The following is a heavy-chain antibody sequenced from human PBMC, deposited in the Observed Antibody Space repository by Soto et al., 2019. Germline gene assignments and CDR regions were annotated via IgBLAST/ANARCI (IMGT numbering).Heavy chain of an antibody. J-gene: IGHJ4*02. CDR1: VFSFRTYA. V-gene: IGHV3-30-3*01. D-gene: IGHD5-12*01. Sequence: PRGVPIVSWVASVFSFRTYAMSWARQAPCKGLECVAVISYDGSNKYYADSVNGRFSISIDNSKNTLYLQMNSLRAEDTAVYYCARDDSGYEDYWGKGNLVTVSS. CDR2: ISYDGSNK. CDR3: ARDDSGYEDY.